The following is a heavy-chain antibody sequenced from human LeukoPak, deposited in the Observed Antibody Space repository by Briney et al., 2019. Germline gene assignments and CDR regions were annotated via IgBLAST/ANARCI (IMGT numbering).Heavy chain of an antibody. CDR3: ARGDVVVSAAVRFDP. V-gene: IGHV1-18*01. CDR1: GYTFTSYG. J-gene: IGHJ5*02. CDR2: ISDHNGKA. D-gene: IGHD2-2*01. Sequence: GASVKVSCKASGYTFTSYGITWVRQAPGQGLEWMGWISDHNGKANYAQKFQGRVTMTTDTPTSTAYMELRSLRSDDTAVYYCARGDVVVSAAVRFDPWGQGTLVTVSS.